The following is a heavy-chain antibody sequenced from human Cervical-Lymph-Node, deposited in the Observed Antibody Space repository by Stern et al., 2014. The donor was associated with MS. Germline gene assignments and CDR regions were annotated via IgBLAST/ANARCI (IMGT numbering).Heavy chain of an antibody. J-gene: IGHJ3*02. D-gene: IGHD1-26*01. V-gene: IGHV4-59*12. CDR3: ARKLNRGSYYDVFDI. Sequence: QVQLQESGPGLVKPSETLSLTCIGSGGSIRDYYWSWIRQPPGKGLEWIGYVSYSGSNNYNPSLMSRGTISVDTSQNQFSLRLISVTAADTAVYYCARKLNRGSYYDVFDIWGQGTMVTVSS. CDR2: VSYSGSN. CDR1: GGSIRDYY.